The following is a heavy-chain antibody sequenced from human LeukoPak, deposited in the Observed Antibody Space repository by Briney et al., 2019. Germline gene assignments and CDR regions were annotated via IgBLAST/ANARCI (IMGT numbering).Heavy chain of an antibody. J-gene: IGHJ3*02. CDR2: IYYSGST. CDR3: AGSWLSDDAFDI. V-gene: IGHV4-59*08. Sequence: SETLSLNCTVSGGSISSYYWRWIRQPPGKGLEWIGYIYYSGSTNYNPSLKSRVTISVDTSKNQFSLKLSSVTAADTAVYYCAGSWLSDDAFDIWGQGTMVTVSS. D-gene: IGHD6-13*01. CDR1: GGSISSYY.